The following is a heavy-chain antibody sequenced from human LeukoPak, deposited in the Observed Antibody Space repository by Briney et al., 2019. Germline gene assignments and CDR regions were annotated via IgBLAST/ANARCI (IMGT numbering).Heavy chain of an antibody. CDR1: GFTFSSYA. CDR2: INHSGST. V-gene: IGHV4-34*01. J-gene: IGHJ4*02. D-gene: IGHD2-15*01. CDR3: ARGRDVVVVAATFDY. Sequence: GSLRLSCAASGFTFSSYAMSWVRQAPGKGLEWIGEINHSGSTNYNPSLKSRVTISVDTSKNQFSLKLSSVTAADTAVYYCARGRDVVVVAATFDYWGQGTLVTVSS.